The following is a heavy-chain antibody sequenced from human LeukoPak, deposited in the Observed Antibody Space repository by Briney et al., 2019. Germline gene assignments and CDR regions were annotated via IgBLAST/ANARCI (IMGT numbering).Heavy chain of an antibody. J-gene: IGHJ4*02. Sequence: GGSLRLSCAASGFTFSNYWMHWVRQAPGKGPVWVSRIKSDGSSTRFADSVQGRFTISRDNGKNTLYLQMDSLRAEDTAVYYCAKGSPGYSASGWGQGTLVIVSS. CDR2: IKSDGSST. D-gene: IGHD6-6*01. V-gene: IGHV3-74*01. CDR1: GFTFSNYW. CDR3: AKGSPGYSASG.